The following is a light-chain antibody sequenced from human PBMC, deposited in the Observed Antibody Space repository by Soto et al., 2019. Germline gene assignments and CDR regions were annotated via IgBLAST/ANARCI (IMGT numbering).Light chain of an antibody. CDR1: QAVSSSY. Sequence: EVVLTQSPGTLSLSPGERATLFCRASQAVSSSYLAWYQQKPGQAPRLFIYAASDRATGIPDRFSGSGSGTDFTLTISRLEPEDFAMYYCQHYGSSTWTFGQGTKVEIK. V-gene: IGKV3-20*01. CDR2: AAS. J-gene: IGKJ1*01. CDR3: QHYGSSTWT.